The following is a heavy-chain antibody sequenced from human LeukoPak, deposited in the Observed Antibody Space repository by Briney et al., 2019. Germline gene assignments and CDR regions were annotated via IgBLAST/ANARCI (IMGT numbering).Heavy chain of an antibody. V-gene: IGHV4-59*01. CDR1: GGSLSTFY. D-gene: IGHD4-17*01. J-gene: IGHJ6*02. CDR3: AREDPQTTVPEGLDV. CDR2: IYYSGST. Sequence: SETLSLTCTVSGGSLSTFYWSWLRQPPAKGLEWIGYIYYSGSTNYKPSLKSRVTISVDTSKYQFSLRLSSVTAADTAVYYCAREDPQTTVPEGLDVSGQGTTVTISS.